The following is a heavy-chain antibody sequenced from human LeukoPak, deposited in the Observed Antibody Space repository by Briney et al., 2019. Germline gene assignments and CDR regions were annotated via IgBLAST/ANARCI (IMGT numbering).Heavy chain of an antibody. V-gene: IGHV3-7*01. CDR1: GFTFSTYW. D-gene: IGHD1-26*01. CDR3: ARDVGGSLDY. Sequence: GGSLRLSCAASGFTFSTYWMAWVRQAPWKGLEWVANIKGDESARHQADSVKGRFTISRDNAQNSVYLQMSSLRGEDTAVYYCARDVGGSLDYWGQGTLVTVSS. J-gene: IGHJ4*02. CDR2: IKGDESAR.